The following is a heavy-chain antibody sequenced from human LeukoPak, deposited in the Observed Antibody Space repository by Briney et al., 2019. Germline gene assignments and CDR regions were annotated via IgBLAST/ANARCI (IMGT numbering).Heavy chain of an antibody. CDR2: ISGSGGST. J-gene: IGHJ5*02. D-gene: IGHD1-1*01. Sequence: GGSLRLSCAASGFTFSSYALSWVRQAPGKGLEWVSGISGSGGSTYYADSVKGRFTVSRDNSKNTLFPQMNGLRPEDTAVYYCAKASYNIAKENWFDPWGQGTLVTVSS. CDR3: AKASYNIAKENWFDP. V-gene: IGHV3-23*01. CDR1: GFTFSSYA.